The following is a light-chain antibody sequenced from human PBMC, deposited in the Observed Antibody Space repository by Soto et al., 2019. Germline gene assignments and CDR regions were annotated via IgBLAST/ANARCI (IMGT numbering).Light chain of an antibody. CDR1: QSVSSY. Sequence: EIVLTQSPATLSLSPGERATLSCRSSQSVSSYLAWYQPKPGQAPRLLIYDASNRATGIPARFSGSGSGTDFTLTISSLEPEDCAVYYCQQRSNLLWTFGQGTKVEIK. CDR2: DAS. J-gene: IGKJ1*01. V-gene: IGKV3-11*01. CDR3: QQRSNLLWT.